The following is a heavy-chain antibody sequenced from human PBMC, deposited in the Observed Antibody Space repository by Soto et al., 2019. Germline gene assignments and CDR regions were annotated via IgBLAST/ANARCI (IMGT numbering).Heavy chain of an antibody. CDR2: IGTTGDT. Sequence: GGSLRLACAAAGFTFSTYDMHWVRQATGKGLEWVSTIGTTGDTYYPVSVKGRFTISRENAKNSLYLQMNSLRAGDTAVYYCARGLYSFDYWGQGTLVTVSS. CDR3: ARGLYSFDY. CDR1: GFTFSTYD. J-gene: IGHJ4*02. V-gene: IGHV3-13*01.